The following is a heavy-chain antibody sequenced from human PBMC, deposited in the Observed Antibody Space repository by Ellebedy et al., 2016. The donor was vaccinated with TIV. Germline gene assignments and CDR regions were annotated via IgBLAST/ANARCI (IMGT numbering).Heavy chain of an antibody. CDR2: ISGSGGST. D-gene: IGHD3-10*01. CDR1: GFTFSSYA. V-gene: IGHV3-23*01. Sequence: GESLKISXVASGFTFSSYAMSWVRQAPGKGLEWVSAISGSGGSTYYADSVKGRFTISRDNSKNTLYLQMNSLRAEDTAVYYCAKDYGSGTWGQGTLVTVSS. CDR3: AKDYGSGT. J-gene: IGHJ5*02.